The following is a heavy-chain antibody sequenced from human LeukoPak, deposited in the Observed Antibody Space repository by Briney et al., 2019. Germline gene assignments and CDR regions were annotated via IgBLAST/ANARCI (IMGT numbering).Heavy chain of an antibody. CDR2: IIPIFGTA. CDR1: GGTFSTYT. D-gene: IGHD6-13*01. Sequence: GASVKVSCKASGGTFSTYTINWVRQAPGQGLEWMGRIIPIFGTANYAQKFQGRVTITTDESTSTAYMELSSLRSEDTAVYYCARDRPYSSSWYYWGQGTLVTVSS. V-gene: IGHV1-69*05. J-gene: IGHJ4*02. CDR3: ARDRPYSSSWYY.